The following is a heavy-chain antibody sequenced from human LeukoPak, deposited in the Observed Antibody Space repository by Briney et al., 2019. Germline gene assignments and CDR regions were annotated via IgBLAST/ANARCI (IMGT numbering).Heavy chain of an antibody. CDR1: GGSISSGSYY. Sequence: PSQTLSLTCTASGGSISSGSYYWSWIRQPAGKGLEWIGRIYTSGSTNYNPSLKSRVTISVDTSKNQFSLKLSSVTAADTAVYYCARGGPRDAFDIWGQGTMVTVSS. D-gene: IGHD3-16*01. CDR3: ARGGPRDAFDI. J-gene: IGHJ3*02. V-gene: IGHV4-61*02. CDR2: IYTSGST.